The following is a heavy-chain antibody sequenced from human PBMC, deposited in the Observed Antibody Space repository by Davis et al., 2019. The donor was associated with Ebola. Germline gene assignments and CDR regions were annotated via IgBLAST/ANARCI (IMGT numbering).Heavy chain of an antibody. V-gene: IGHV4-39*01. Sequence: PSETLSLTCSVSGASIRSNYYWAWIRQPPGKGLEWIGAIHYSGITYSNPSLKSRVTISVDSSEGQFSLRVSSVTAADTAVYYCGRHQEEDGSNPKPVDCWGQGTLVVVSS. CDR2: IHYSGIT. J-gene: IGHJ4*02. CDR3: GRHQEEDGSNPKPVDC. CDR1: GASIRSNYY.